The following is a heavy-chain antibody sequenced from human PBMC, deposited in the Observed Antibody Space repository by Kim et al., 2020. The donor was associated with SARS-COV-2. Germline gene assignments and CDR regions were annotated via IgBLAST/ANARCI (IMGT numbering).Heavy chain of an antibody. J-gene: IGHJ6*02. Sequence: SETLSLTCTVSGGSISSSSYYWGWIRQPPGKGLEWIGSIYYSGSTYYNPSLKSRVTISVDTSKNQFSLKLSSVTAADTTVYYCASHMFMSARKPYCGGDCYSIYYYYGMDVWGQGTTVTVSS. CDR2: IYYSGST. CDR1: GGSISSSSYY. D-gene: IGHD2-21*02. CDR3: ASHMFMSARKPYCGGDCYSIYYYYGMDV. V-gene: IGHV4-39*07.